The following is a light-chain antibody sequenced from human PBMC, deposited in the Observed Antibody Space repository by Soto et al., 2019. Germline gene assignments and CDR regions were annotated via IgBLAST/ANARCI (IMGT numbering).Light chain of an antibody. Sequence: DIQMTHSLSPFFAPVGDRVTIPCRAGRGIIKGLAWYQHKPGQAPKLLTYKASILESGVPSRFSGSGSETDFTLSINSLQPDDFATYYCQQFSSHSSTFGQGTKLEIK. CDR2: KAS. J-gene: IGKJ2*01. V-gene: IGKV1-5*03. CDR1: RGIIKG. CDR3: QQFSSHSST.